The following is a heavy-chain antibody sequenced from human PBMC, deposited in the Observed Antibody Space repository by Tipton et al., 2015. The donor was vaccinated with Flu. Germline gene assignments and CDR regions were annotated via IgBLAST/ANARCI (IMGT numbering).Heavy chain of an antibody. CDR2: ITGTYKT. CDR1: GFTFSNYA. V-gene: IGHV3-23*01. D-gene: IGHD1-26*01. CDR3: AKDLYSRIYYYNGMDV. J-gene: IGHJ6*02. Sequence: SLRLSCAASGFTFSNYAMNWVRQAPGKGLEWVSAITGTYKTYYAGSVKGRFTISRDNSKNTLYLQMNSLRAEDTAIYYCAKDLYSRIYYYNGMDVWGQGTTVTVSS.